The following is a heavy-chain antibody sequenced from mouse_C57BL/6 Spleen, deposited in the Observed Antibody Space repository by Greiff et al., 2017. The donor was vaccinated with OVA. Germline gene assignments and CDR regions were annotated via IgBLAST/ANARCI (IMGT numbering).Heavy chain of an antibody. Sequence: EVKVVESGGGLVKPGGSLKLSCAASGFTFSDYGMHWVRQAPEKGLEWVAYISSGSSTIYYADTVKGRFTISRDNAKNTLFLQMTSLRSEDTAMYYCARGAYYYGSSYNAMDYWGQGTSVTVSS. D-gene: IGHD1-1*01. J-gene: IGHJ4*01. CDR3: ARGAYYYGSSYNAMDY. CDR1: GFTFSDYG. V-gene: IGHV5-17*01. CDR2: ISSGSSTI.